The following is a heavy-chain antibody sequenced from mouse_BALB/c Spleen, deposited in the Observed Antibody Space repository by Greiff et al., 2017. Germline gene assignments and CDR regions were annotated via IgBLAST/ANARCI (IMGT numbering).Heavy chain of an antibody. CDR1: GFNIKDYY. CDR3: NARYGSSGYAMDY. V-gene: IGHV14-4*02. CDR2: IDPENGDT. Sequence: DVKLQESGAELVRSGASVKLSCTASGFNIKDYYMHWVKQRPEQGLEWIGWIDPENGDTEYAPKFQGKATMTADTSSNTAYLQLSSLTSEDTAVYYCNARYGSSGYAMDYWGQGTSVTVSS. J-gene: IGHJ4*01. D-gene: IGHD1-1*01.